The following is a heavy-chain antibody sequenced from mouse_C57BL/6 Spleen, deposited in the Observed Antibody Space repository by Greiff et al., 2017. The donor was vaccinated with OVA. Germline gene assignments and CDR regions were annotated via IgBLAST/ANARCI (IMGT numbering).Heavy chain of an antibody. V-gene: IGHV1-82*01. Sequence: VQLQQSGPELVKPGASVKISCKASGYAFSSSWMNWVKQRPGKGLEWIGRIYPGDGDTNYNGKFKGKATLTADKSSSTAYMQLSSLTSEDSAVYFCARSDSSGYRFAYWGQGTLVTVSA. J-gene: IGHJ3*01. D-gene: IGHD3-2*02. CDR3: ARSDSSGYRFAY. CDR1: GYAFSSSW. CDR2: IYPGDGDT.